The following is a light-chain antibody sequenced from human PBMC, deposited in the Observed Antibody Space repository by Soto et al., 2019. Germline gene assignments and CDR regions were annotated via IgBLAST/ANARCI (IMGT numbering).Light chain of an antibody. V-gene: IGKV3-15*01. CDR1: QSVSSN. Sequence: ERATLHCRASQSVSSNLAWYQQKPGQAPRLLIYGASTRATGIPARFSGSGSGTEFTLTISSLLSEDFAVYYCQQYHNWPLTFGGGSKVDIK. CDR2: GAS. CDR3: QQYHNWPLT. J-gene: IGKJ4*01.